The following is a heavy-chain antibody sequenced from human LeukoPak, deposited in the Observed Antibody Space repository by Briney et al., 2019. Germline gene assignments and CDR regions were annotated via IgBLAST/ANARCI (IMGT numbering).Heavy chain of an antibody. CDR1: GGSFSGYY. J-gene: IGHJ4*02. CDR2: INHSGST. V-gene: IGHV4-34*01. Sequence: SETLSLTCAVYGGSFSGYYWSWIRQPPGKGLEWIGEINHSGSTNYNPSLKSRVTISVDTSKNQFSLKLSSVTAADMAVYYCASADRDSSSWYYFDYWGQGTLVTLSS. D-gene: IGHD6-13*01. CDR3: ASADRDSSSWYYFDY.